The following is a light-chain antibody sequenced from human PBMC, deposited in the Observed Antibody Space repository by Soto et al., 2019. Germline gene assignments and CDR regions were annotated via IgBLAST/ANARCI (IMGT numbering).Light chain of an antibody. CDR3: QQYNHWPPYT. Sequence: EVVLTQSPATLSLSPGERATLSCRASQTVNVNLAWHQQKPGQAPRLLIYGASTRAAGVPDRFTGSGSGTEFTLTISSLQSDDFAVYYCQQYNHWPPYTFGQGTKLEIK. J-gene: IGKJ2*01. CDR2: GAS. V-gene: IGKV3-15*01. CDR1: QTVNVN.